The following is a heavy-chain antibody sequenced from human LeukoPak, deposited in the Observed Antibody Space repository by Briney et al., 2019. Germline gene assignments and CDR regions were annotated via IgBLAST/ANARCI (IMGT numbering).Heavy chain of an antibody. V-gene: IGHV3-66*01. Sequence: PGGSLRLSCAASGFTVSSNYMSWVRQAPGKGLEWASVIYSGGSTYYADSVKGRFTISRDNAKNSLYLQMNSLRAEDTAVYYCARDGMRHYYFDYWGQGTLVTVSS. CDR2: IYSGGST. J-gene: IGHJ4*02. CDR3: ARDGMRHYYFDY. D-gene: IGHD1-14*01. CDR1: GFTVSSNY.